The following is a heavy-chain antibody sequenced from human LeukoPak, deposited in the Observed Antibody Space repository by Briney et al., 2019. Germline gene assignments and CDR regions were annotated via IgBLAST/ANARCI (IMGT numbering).Heavy chain of an antibody. J-gene: IGHJ6*02. CDR1: GDSVSSIIVA. CDR3: ALARSEYHYGMDV. V-gene: IGHV6-1*01. Sequence: KPSQTLSLTCAISGDSVSSIIVAWNWIRQSPSRGLEWLGRTYYRSKWYNEYAVSVKGRININPDPSKNQFSLQLNSVTPEDTAVYYCALARSEYHYGMDVWGQGATVTVSS. CDR2: TYYRSKWYN.